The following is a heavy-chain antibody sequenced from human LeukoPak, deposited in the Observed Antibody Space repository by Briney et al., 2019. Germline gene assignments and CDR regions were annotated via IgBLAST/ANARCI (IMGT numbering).Heavy chain of an antibody. Sequence: SGTLSLTCAVSGGSVSSGHHYWSWIRQPPGKGLDWVGYIYNSESTNYNPSLKSRVTISVDTSKLHFSLKLSSVTAADTAVYYCATGGSLAAAGDYWGQGTLVTVSS. D-gene: IGHD6-13*01. V-gene: IGHV4-61*03. CDR2: IYNSEST. J-gene: IGHJ4*02. CDR3: ATGGSLAAAGDY. CDR1: GGSVSSGHHY.